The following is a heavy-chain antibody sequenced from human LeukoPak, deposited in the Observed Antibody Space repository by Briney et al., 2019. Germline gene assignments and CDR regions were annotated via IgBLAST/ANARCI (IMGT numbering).Heavy chain of an antibody. J-gene: IGHJ5*02. D-gene: IGHD6-13*01. CDR3: ARVQSSSWGWFDP. CDR2: IYYSGST. Sequence: PSETLSLTCAVYGGSFSGYYWSWIRQPPGKGLEWIGYIYYSGSTNYNPSLKSRVTISVDTSKSQFSLKLSSVTAADTAVYYCARVQSSSWGWFDPWGQGTLVTVSS. V-gene: IGHV4-59*01. CDR1: GGSFSGYY.